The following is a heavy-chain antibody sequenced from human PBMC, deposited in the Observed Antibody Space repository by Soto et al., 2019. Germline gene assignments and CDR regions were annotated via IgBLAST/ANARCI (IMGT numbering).Heavy chain of an antibody. Sequence: QVHLQESGPGLVKPSETLSLTCTVSGGAISTYYWTWIRQPAGKGLEWIGRIYSSGSTKYNPSLQSRLTMSLDTSNNQFSLRLTSVTAADTAVYYCARGQRFTDWFDPWGQGTLVTVSS. CDR1: GGAISTYY. J-gene: IGHJ5*02. V-gene: IGHV4-4*07. D-gene: IGHD3-3*01. CDR3: ARGQRFTDWFDP. CDR2: IYSSGST.